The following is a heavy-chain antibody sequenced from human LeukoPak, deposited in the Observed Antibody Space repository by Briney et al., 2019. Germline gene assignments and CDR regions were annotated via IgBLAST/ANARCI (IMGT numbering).Heavy chain of an antibody. CDR1: GYTFTGYY. Sequence: ASVKVSCKASGYTFTGYYMHWVRQAPGQGLEWMGWINPNSGGTNYAQKFQGRVTMTRDTSISTAYMELSRLRSDDTAVYYCAREADVDIVANGYWGQGTLVTVSS. D-gene: IGHD5-12*01. J-gene: IGHJ4*02. CDR2: INPNSGGT. V-gene: IGHV1-2*02. CDR3: AREADVDIVANGY.